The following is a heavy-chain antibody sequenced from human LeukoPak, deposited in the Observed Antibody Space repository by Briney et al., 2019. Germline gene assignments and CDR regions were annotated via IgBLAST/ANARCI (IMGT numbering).Heavy chain of an antibody. J-gene: IGHJ6*02. V-gene: IGHV3-7*03. Sequence: PGGSLRLSCTASGFSFSGYWMTWVRQTPGRGPEWVANVNRDGSETYYLDSVKGRFTISKDNAKNSLYLQMNSLRAEDTALYHCARNNGMDVWGQGTTVIVSS. CDR1: GFSFSGYW. CDR2: VNRDGSET. CDR3: ARNNGMDV.